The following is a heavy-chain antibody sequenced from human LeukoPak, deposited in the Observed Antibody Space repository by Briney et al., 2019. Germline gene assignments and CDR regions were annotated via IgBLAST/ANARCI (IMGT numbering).Heavy chain of an antibody. J-gene: IGHJ6*02. CDR3: ARHGGSGSYYYFYGLDA. Sequence: GESLKISCQGSGYSFATYWIGWVRQMPGKGLEGMGIIYPGDSDTKYSPSFQGQVTISADRSITTAYLEWSSLKASDTATHYCARHGGSGSYYYFYGLDAWGPGTTVTVSS. D-gene: IGHD1-26*01. CDR1: GYSFATYW. V-gene: IGHV5-51*01. CDR2: IYPGDSDT.